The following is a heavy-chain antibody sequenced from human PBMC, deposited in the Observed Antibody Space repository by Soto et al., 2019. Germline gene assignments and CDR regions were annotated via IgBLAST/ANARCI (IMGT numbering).Heavy chain of an antibody. CDR2: IYYSGST. V-gene: IGHV4-61*01. CDR1: GGSVSSGSYY. CDR3: ARSFWAFDI. D-gene: IGHD3-3*01. J-gene: IGHJ3*02. Sequence: PSETLSLTCTVSGGSVSSGSYYWSWIRQPPGKGLEWIGYIYYSGSTNYNPSLKSRVTISVDTSKNQFSLKLSSVTAADTAVYYCARSFWAFDIWGQGTMVTVS.